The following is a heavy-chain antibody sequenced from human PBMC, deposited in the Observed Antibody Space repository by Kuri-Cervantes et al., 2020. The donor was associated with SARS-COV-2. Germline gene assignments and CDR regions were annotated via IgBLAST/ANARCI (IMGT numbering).Heavy chain of an antibody. D-gene: IGHD2-2*01. Sequence: SETLSLTCAVYGGSFSGYYWSWIRQPPGKGLEWIGEINHSGSTNYNPSLKSRVTISVGTSKNQFSLKLSSVTAADTAVYYCARGLRGVVPAAITVDYWGQGTLVTVSS. J-gene: IGHJ4*02. CDR2: INHSGST. CDR3: ARGLRGVVPAAITVDY. CDR1: GGSFSGYY. V-gene: IGHV4-34*01.